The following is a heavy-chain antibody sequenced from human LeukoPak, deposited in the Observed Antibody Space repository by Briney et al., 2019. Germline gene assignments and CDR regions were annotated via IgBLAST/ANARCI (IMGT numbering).Heavy chain of an antibody. CDR3: ARKALGGARIWGSYRYWDY. CDR1: GGSISSSSYY. D-gene: IGHD3-16*02. V-gene: IGHV4-39*01. Sequence: SETLSLTRTVSGGSISSSSYYWGWIRQPPGKGLEWIGSIYYSGSTYYNPSLKSRVTISVDTSKNQFSLKLSSVTAADAAVYYCARKALGGARIWGSYRYWDYWGQGTLVTVSS. J-gene: IGHJ4*02. CDR2: IYYSGST.